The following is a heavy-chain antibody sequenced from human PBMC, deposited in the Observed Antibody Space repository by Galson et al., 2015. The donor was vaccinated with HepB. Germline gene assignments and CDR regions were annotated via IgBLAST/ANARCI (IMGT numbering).Heavy chain of an antibody. CDR2: VKSKTNGGTA. Sequence: SLRLSCAASGFAFNHAWMSWVRQAPGKGLEWVGRVKSKTNGGTAAYAAPVKGRFTISRDDSKNTLFLQMNSLKTEDTAVYYCTHDYGDNNWFDPWGQGTLVTVSS. D-gene: IGHD4-17*01. J-gene: IGHJ5*02. V-gene: IGHV3-15*01. CDR3: THDYGDNNWFDP. CDR1: GFAFNHAW.